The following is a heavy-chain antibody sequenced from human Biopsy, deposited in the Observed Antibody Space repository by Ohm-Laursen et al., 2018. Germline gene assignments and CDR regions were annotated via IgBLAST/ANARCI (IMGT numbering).Heavy chain of an antibody. CDR2: IFYSGIT. CDR1: GGSVSSNVAY. J-gene: IGHJ5*02. Sequence: PPGTLSLTCPVSGGSVSSNVAYWAWIRQPPGKGLESIGSIFYSGITYYNPSLQSRVTMSVDTSKNRFSLNLTSVTAADTAVYYCAKHPTGFWFDPWGQGTLVIVSS. CDR3: AKHPTGFWFDP. V-gene: IGHV4-39*01.